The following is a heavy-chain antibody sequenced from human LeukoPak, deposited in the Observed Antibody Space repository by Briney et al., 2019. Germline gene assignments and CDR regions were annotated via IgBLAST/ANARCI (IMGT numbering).Heavy chain of an antibody. CDR3: ARALLWFGEPSHIDY. CDR1: GYTFTSYG. Sequence: ASVKVSCKASGYTFTSYGISWVRQAPGQGLEWMGWISAYNGNTIYAQSLQGRVTMATDTSTSTGYMELRSLRSDDTAAYYCARALLWFGEPSHIDYWGQGTLVTASS. J-gene: IGHJ4*02. CDR2: ISAYNGNT. D-gene: IGHD3-10*01. V-gene: IGHV1-18*01.